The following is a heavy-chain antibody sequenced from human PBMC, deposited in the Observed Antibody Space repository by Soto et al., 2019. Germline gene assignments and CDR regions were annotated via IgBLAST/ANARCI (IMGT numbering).Heavy chain of an antibody. V-gene: IGHV1-8*02. CDR1: GYDFTAYD. CDR3: GRGPSPRAPAGGTPYYYAMDV. D-gene: IGHD6-13*01. Sequence: ASVKVSCKASGYDFTAYDINWVRQASGQGREWMGWMNPINGAAGSARRFQGRVSMTRNTATGTAYLELTNLRSDDTAVYFCGRGPSPRAPAGGTPYYYAMDVWGQGTTVTVS. CDR2: MNPINGAA. J-gene: IGHJ6*02.